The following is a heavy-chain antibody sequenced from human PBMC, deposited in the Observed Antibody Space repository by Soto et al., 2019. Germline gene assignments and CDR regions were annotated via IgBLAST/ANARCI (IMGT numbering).Heavy chain of an antibody. J-gene: IGHJ1*01. Sequence: QVQLVESGGGVVQPGRSQRLSCAASGFTFSSYGMHWVRQAPGKGLEWVAVISYDGSNKYYADSVKGRFTISRDNSKNTLYLQMNSLRAEDTAVYYCATKIAVAASAEYFQHWGQGTLVTVSS. CDR3: ATKIAVAASAEYFQH. CDR1: GFTFSSYG. D-gene: IGHD6-19*01. V-gene: IGHV3-30*03. CDR2: ISYDGSNK.